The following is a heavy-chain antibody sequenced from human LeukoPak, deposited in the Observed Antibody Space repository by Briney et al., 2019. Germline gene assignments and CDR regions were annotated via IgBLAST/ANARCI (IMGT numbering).Heavy chain of an antibody. CDR2: IKEDGSEK. D-gene: IGHD6-19*01. V-gene: IGHV3-7*01. CDR3: ARDRAVAGLFDP. Sequence: GGSLRLSCEGSAFIFSGHWMSWVRQAPGKGLEWVANIKEDGSEKDYVDSVKGRFIISRDNVKNSLYLQMNSLRPEDTAMYYCARDRAVAGLFDPWGQGTLVTVSS. CDR1: AFIFSGHW. J-gene: IGHJ5*02.